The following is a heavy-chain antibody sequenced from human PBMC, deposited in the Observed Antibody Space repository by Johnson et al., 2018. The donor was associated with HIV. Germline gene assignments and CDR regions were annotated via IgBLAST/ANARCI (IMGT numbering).Heavy chain of an antibody. V-gene: IGHV3-NL1*01. J-gene: IGHJ3*02. D-gene: IGHD1-26*01. CDR3: ARVRVGAFDI. Sequence: QVQLVESGGGVVQPGGSLRLSCEASGFSFSRYGMHWVRQAPGKGLEWVSSISGGSTYYADSRKGRFTISRDNSKNTLHLQLSSLRPEDTAVYYCARVRVGAFDIWGQGTMVTVSS. CDR1: GFSFSRYG. CDR2: ISGGST.